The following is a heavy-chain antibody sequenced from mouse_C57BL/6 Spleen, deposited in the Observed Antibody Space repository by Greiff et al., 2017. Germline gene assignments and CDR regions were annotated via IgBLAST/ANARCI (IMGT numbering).Heavy chain of an antibody. CDR2: IYPGSGST. J-gene: IGHJ2*01. Sequence: VQLQQPGAELVKPGASVKMSCKASGYSFTSYWITWVKQRPGQGLEWLGDIYPGSGSTNYNEKIKSTATLTVNTSSSTAYMQISSLTAADSAVYYCAREGVTRDFGYWGQGTTLTVSS. V-gene: IGHV1-55*01. D-gene: IGHD2-12*01. CDR1: GYSFTSYW. CDR3: AREGVTRDFGY.